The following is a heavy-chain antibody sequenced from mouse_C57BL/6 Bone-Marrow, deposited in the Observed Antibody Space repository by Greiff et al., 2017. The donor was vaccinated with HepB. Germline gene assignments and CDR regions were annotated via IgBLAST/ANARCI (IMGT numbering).Heavy chain of an antibody. Sequence: DVLLVQSGAGLVKPGGSLKLSCAASGFTFSSYTMSWVRQTPEKGLEWVATISGGGGNTYYPDSVKGRFTISRDNAKNTLYLQMSSLRSEDTALYYCAINYSSMDYWGQGTSVTVSS. V-gene: IGHV5-9*01. CDR3: AINYSSMDY. CDR2: ISGGGGNT. D-gene: IGHD2-12*01. CDR1: GFTFSSYT. J-gene: IGHJ4*01.